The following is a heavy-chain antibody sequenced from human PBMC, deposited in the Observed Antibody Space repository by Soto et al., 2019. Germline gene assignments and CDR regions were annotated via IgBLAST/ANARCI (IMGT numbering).Heavy chain of an antibody. CDR1: GGSISDISYC. CDR2: MFYSGAT. D-gene: IGHD5-12*01. V-gene: IGHV4-39*01. J-gene: IGHJ5*02. Sequence: SETLSLTCTVSGGSISDISYCWGWIRQPPGKGLQWIGCMFYSGATYCNPSLKNRVTLSVDTSNNEFSLKLVSVTAPDTALYDCARHKSGSDWLDXSGKGTLVSVSX. CDR3: ARHKSGSDWLDX.